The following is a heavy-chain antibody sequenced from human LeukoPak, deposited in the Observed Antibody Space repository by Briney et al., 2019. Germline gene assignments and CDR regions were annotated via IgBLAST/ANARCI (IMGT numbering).Heavy chain of an antibody. Sequence: GGSLRLSCAASGFTFSSYWMSWVRQAPGKGLEWVANIKQDGSEKYYVDSVKGRFTISRDNAKNSLYLQMNSLRAEDTAVYYCARDFEYSRSWTPYYFNYWGQGTLVTVSS. J-gene: IGHJ4*02. D-gene: IGHD6-6*01. CDR3: ARDFEYSRSWTPYYFNY. CDR1: GFTFSSYW. V-gene: IGHV3-7*03. CDR2: IKQDGSEK.